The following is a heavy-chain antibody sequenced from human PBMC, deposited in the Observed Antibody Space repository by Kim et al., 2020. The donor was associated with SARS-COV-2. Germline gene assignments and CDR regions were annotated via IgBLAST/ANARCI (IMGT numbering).Heavy chain of an antibody. V-gene: IGHV3-53*01. CDR3: AGHYCSRGSCYFDD. J-gene: IGHJ4*02. D-gene: IGHD2-15*01. CDR1: GYSITDNY. Sequence: GGSLRLSCAVSGYSITDNYMSWVRQAPGKGLEWVSIIYSGGSTSYADSVKGRFTFSRDNSKNTIYLQMNSLRADDTAVYYCAGHYCSRGSCYFDDWGQGT. CDR2: IYSGGST.